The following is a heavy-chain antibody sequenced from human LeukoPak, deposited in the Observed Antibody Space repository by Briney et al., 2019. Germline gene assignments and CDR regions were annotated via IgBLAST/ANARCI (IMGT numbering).Heavy chain of an antibody. D-gene: IGHD1-26*01. J-gene: IGHJ4*02. CDR2: INPNSGGT. V-gene: IGHV1-2*02. Sequence: ASVKVSCKASGYTFTDYFIHWVRQAPGQGLEWMGWINPNSGGTKYEQRFQGRVIMTRDTSINTAYMEMRWLKSDDTAVYYCARLGATTYDYWGQGTLVTVPS. CDR1: GYTFTDYF. CDR3: ARLGATTYDY.